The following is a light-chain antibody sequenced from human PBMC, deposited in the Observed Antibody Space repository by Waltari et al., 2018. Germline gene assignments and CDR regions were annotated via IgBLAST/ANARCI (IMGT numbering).Light chain of an antibody. CDR1: NIGRQS. V-gene: IGLV3-21*04. Sequence: SYVLTQPPSVSVAPGKTARITCGGNNIGRQSVHWYQQKPGQAPILFLYFDSDRPSGIPERFSGSNFGDTATLTIRRVEAGDEADYYCQVWDRSSDSWVFGGGTKLTVL. J-gene: IGLJ3*02. CDR2: FDS. CDR3: QVWDRSSDSWV.